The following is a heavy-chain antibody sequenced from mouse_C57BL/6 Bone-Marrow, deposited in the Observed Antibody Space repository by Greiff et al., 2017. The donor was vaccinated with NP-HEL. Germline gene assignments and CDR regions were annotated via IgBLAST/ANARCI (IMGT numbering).Heavy chain of an antibody. Sequence: QVQLQQPGAELVKPGASVKMSCKASGYTFTSYWITWVKQRPGQGLEWIGDIYPGSGSTNYNEKFKSKATLTVDTSSSTAYIQLSSLTSEDSAVYYCAGERLPSDYFDYWGQGTTLTVSS. V-gene: IGHV1-55*01. CDR1: GYTFTSYW. CDR3: AGERLPSDYFDY. J-gene: IGHJ2*01. CDR2: IYPGSGST. D-gene: IGHD5-5*01.